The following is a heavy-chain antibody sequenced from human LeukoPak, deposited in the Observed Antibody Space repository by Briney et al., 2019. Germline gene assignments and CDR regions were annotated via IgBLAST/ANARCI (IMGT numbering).Heavy chain of an antibody. J-gene: IGHJ4*02. D-gene: IGHD3-22*01. V-gene: IGHV3-7*01. Sequence: PGGSLRLSCVVSGFSFNTYWMSWVRQAPGKGLEWVANIKQDGSDKYYVDSVKGRFTISRDNAKNSVYLQMNSLTAEDTAVYYCARGPRYYYDSSSYSYFDYWGQGTLVTVSS. CDR2: IKQDGSDK. CDR3: ARGPRYYYDSSSYSYFDY. CDR1: GFSFNTYW.